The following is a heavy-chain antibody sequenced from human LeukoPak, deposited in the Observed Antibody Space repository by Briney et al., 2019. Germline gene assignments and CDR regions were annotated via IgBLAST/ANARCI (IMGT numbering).Heavy chain of an antibody. Sequence: GGSLRLSCAASGFTFSSYAMSWVRQVPGKGLEWVSVIYSGGSTYYADSVKGRFTISRDNSKNTLYLQMNSLRAEDTAVYYCARDSRFLGKLSGSYLDAFDIWGQGTMVTVSS. CDR2: IYSGGST. J-gene: IGHJ3*02. CDR1: GFTFSSYA. D-gene: IGHD1-26*01. V-gene: IGHV3-53*01. CDR3: ARDSRFLGKLSGSYLDAFDI.